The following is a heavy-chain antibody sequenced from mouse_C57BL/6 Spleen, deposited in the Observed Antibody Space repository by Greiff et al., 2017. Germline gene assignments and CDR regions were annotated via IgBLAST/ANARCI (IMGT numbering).Heavy chain of an antibody. D-gene: IGHD2-1*01. CDR1: GYTFTSYW. J-gene: IGHJ4*01. V-gene: IGHV1-64*01. CDR2: IHPNSGST. Sequence: VQLQQPGAELVKPGASVKLSCKASGYTFTSYWMHWVKQWPGQGLEWIGMIHPNSGSTNYNEKFKSKATLTVDKSSSTAYMQLSSLTSEDSAVYYCARSLGNGAMDYWGQGTSVTVSS. CDR3: ARSLGNGAMDY.